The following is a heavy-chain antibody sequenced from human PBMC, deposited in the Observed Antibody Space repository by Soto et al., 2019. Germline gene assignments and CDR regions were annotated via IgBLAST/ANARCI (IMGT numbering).Heavy chain of an antibody. CDR1: GYTFTGYY. D-gene: IGHD2-21*01. CDR2: INPNSGGT. Sequence: GASVKVSCKASGYTFTGYYMHWVRQAPGQGLEWMRWINPNSGGTNYAQKFQGWVTMTRDTSISTAYMELSRLRSDDTTVYYCARGEGGPRWGSIDYWGQGTLVTVSS. V-gene: IGHV1-2*04. J-gene: IGHJ4*02. CDR3: ARGEGGPRWGSIDY.